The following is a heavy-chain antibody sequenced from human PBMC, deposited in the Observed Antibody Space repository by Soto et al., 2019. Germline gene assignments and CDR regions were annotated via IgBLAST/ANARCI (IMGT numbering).Heavy chain of an antibody. V-gene: IGHV4-34*01. CDR3: ARGGPYCSSTSCYAEGYYYYYMDV. J-gene: IGHJ6*03. Sequence: SETLSLTCAVYGGSFSGYYWSWIRQPPGKGLEWIGEINHSGSTNYNPSLKSRVTISVDTSKNQFSLKLSSVTAADTAVYYCARGGPYCSSTSCYAEGYYYYYMDVRGKRTTDTGSS. CDR2: INHSGST. CDR1: GGSFSGYY. D-gene: IGHD2-2*01.